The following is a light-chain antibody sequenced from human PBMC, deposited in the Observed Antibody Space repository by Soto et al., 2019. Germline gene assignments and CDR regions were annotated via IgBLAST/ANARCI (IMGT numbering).Light chain of an antibody. CDR1: QSIGTA. CDR2: AAS. J-gene: IGKJ4*01. V-gene: IGKV1-39*01. Sequence: DIQMTQSPSSLSASVGDRVTITCRASQSIGTALNWYQQKPGTAPNLLIYAASNLQSGVPSRFSGSGSGTGFALTISSLQPEDFATYYCEQSYSMFRTFGGGTKVEIK. CDR3: EQSYSMFRT.